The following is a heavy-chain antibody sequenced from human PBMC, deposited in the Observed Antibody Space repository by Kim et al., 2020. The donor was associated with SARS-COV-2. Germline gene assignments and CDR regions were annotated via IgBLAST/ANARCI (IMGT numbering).Heavy chain of an antibody. J-gene: IGHJ4*02. V-gene: IGHV3-73*01. CDR1: GFTFSGSA. D-gene: IGHD2-15*01. CDR3: TRHDWYCSGGSCGY. Sequence: GGSLRLSCAASGFTFSGSAMHWVRQASGKGLEWVGRIRSKANSYATAYAASVKGRFTISRDDSKNTAYLQMNSLKTEDTAVYYCTRHDWYCSGGSCGYWGQGTLVTVSS. CDR2: IRSKANSYAT.